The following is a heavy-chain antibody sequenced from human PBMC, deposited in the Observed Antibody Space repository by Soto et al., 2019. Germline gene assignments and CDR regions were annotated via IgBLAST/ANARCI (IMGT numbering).Heavy chain of an antibody. J-gene: IGHJ4*02. CDR1: GFTLSDHY. D-gene: IGHD4-17*01. V-gene: IGHV3-72*01. Sequence: EVQLVESGGGLVQPGGSLRLSCAASGFTLSDHYMDWVRQAPGKGLEWIGRSRNKASKYTTEYAASVRGRFTISRDESDNSLYLQMNSLNTEDTAVYYCARPHDDGWSGAYFDNWGQGNLVTVSS. CDR3: ARPHDDGWSGAYFDN. CDR2: SRNKASKYTT.